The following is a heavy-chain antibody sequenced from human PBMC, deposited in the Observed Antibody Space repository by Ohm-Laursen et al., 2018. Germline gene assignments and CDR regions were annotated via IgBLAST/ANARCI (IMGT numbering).Heavy chain of an antibody. Sequence: SLRLSCTASGFTFSSYGMHWVRQAPGKGLEWVAVISYDGSNKYYADSVKGRFTISRDNSKNTLYLQMNSLRAEDTAVYYCAKGGPIVGATTGSLDYWGQGTLVTVSS. CDR2: ISYDGSNK. J-gene: IGHJ4*02. CDR3: AKGGPIVGATTGSLDY. V-gene: IGHV3-30*18. CDR1: GFTFSSYG. D-gene: IGHD1-26*01.